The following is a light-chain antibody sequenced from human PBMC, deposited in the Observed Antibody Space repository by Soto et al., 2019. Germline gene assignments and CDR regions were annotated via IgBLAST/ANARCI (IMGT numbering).Light chain of an antibody. CDR1: TSDVGGYIS. CDR2: EVS. Sequence: QSALTQPASVSGSPGQSVTISCTGTTSDVGGYISVSWYQQHPGKAPKLMIYEVSTRPSGVPDRFSGSKSGNTASLTISGLQAEDEADYYCCSYAGSYILLFGGGTKLTVL. V-gene: IGLV2-11*01. CDR3: CSYAGSYILL. J-gene: IGLJ2*01.